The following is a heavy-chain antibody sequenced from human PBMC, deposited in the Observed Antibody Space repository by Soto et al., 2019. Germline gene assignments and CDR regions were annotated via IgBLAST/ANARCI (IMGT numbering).Heavy chain of an antibody. CDR3: AHTSFEYPNYYYSGMDV. V-gene: IGHV2-5*02. J-gene: IGHJ6*02. CDR1: GFSLSTSGVA. CDR2: IYWDDDK. Sequence: XGPTLVNPTQSLTLTCTFSGFSLSTSGVAVGWIRQPPGKALEWLALIYWDDDKRYSPSLKSRLTITKDTAKNQVVLTLTNMDPVDTATYYCAHTSFEYPNYYYSGMDVWGQGTTVTVSS. D-gene: IGHD2-2*01.